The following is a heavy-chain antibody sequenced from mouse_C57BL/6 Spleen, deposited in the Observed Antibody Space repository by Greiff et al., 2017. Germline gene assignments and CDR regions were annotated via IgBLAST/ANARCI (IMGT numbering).Heavy chain of an antibody. CDR3: ARRGDFDV. Sequence: VQLQQSGAELARPGASVKMSCKASGYTFTSYTMHWVKQRPGQGLEWIGYINPSRGYTKYNQKFKDKATLTADKSSSTAYIQLSSLTSEDSAVYYCARRGDFDVWGTGTTVTVSS. J-gene: IGHJ1*03. CDR2: INPSRGYT. V-gene: IGHV1-4*01. CDR1: GYTFTSYT.